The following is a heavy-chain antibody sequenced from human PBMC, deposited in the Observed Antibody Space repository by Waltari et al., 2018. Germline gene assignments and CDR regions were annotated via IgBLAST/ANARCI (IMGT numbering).Heavy chain of an antibody. Sequence: QVQLQQSSLGLMKCPETLSLTCIVTGYSISNVYYWGWIRQPPGKGLEWIGSIHHSGSAYYNPSLNSRVTISLETSKNQFSLKLTSVAATDTAIYYCARQPIEGNLPDWFDPWGQGTLVTVSS. J-gene: IGHJ5*02. D-gene: IGHD1-1*01. CDR3: ARQPIEGNLPDWFDP. CDR2: IHHSGSA. CDR1: GYSISNVYY. V-gene: IGHV4-38-2*02.